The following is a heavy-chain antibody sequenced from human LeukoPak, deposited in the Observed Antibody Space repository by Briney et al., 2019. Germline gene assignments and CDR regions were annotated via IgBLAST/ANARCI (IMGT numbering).Heavy chain of an antibody. CDR1: GFTFSSYG. CDR2: ISYDGSNK. D-gene: IGHD5-12*01. J-gene: IGHJ6*02. V-gene: IGHV3-30*18. CDR3: AKDLFSGGYDWAYYGMDV. Sequence: PGGSLRLSCAASGFTFSSYGMHWVRQAPGKGLEWVAVISYDGSNKYYADSVKGRFTISRDNSKNTLYLQMNSLRAEDTAVYYCAKDLFSGGYDWAYYGMDVWGQGTTVTVSS.